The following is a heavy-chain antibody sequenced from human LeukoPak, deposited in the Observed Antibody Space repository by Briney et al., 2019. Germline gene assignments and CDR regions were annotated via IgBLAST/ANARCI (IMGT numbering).Heavy chain of an antibody. J-gene: IGHJ4*02. V-gene: IGHV3-74*01. D-gene: IGHD2-15*01. Sequence: PGGSLRLSCAVSGITFSSYWMHWVRQDPGRGLLWVSRINTQGTYTNYADSVKGRFTISRDNAKNTLYLQMSSLRVDDTAVYYCVIDLGDYNDFWGQGTLVSVSS. CDR3: VIDLGDYNDF. CDR1: GITFSSYW. CDR2: INTQGTYT.